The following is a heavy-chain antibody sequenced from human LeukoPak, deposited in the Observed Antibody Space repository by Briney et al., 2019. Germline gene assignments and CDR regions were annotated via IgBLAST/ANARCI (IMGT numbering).Heavy chain of an antibody. V-gene: IGHV3-23*01. CDR1: GFTFSSYA. Sequence: GGSLRLSCAASGFTFSSYAMSWVRQAPGMGLEWVSGISGSGTSTYYADSVKGRLTISRDNSKNRLFPQMNSLRAEDTAVYYCAKTRLLWFGELLDIDYWGQGTLVTVSS. CDR2: ISGSGTST. J-gene: IGHJ4*02. D-gene: IGHD3-10*01. CDR3: AKTRLLWFGELLDIDY.